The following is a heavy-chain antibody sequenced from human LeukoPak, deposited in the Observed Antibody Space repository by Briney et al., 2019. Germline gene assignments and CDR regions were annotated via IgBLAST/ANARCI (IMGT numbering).Heavy chain of an antibody. CDR2: IWYDGSNK. V-gene: IGHV3-33*01. D-gene: IGHD3-10*01. CDR1: GFTFSSYG. J-gene: IGHJ4*02. Sequence: GRSLRLSCAASGFTFSSYGMHSVRQAPGTGLEGVAVIWYDGSNKYYADSVKGRFTISRDNSKNTLYLQMNSLRAEDTAVYYCARDVDYYGSGSYYQPAYYFDYWGQGTLVTVSS. CDR3: ARDVDYYGSGSYYQPAYYFDY.